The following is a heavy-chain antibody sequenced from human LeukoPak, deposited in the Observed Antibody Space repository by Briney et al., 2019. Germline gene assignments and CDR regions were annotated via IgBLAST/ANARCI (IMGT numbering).Heavy chain of an antibody. CDR2: IRYDGSNK. J-gene: IGHJ4*02. CDR3: AKGSYFDY. CDR1: GFTLSSYG. V-gene: IGHV3-33*06. Sequence: GRSLRLSCAASGFTLSSYGMHWVRQAPGKGLEWVAVIRYDGSNKYYADSVKGRFTISRDNSKNTLYLQMNSLRAEDTAVYYCAKGSYFDYWGQGTLVTVSS.